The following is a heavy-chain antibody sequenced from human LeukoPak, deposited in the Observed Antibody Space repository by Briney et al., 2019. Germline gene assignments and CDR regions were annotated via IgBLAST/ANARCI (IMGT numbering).Heavy chain of an antibody. Sequence: GGSLRLSCAASGFTVSSNYMSWVRQAPEKGLEWVSVIYSGGSTYYADSVKGRFTISRDNSKNTLYLQMNSLRAEDTAVYYCARDGTGYSSGWYLYMDVWGKGTTVTVSS. CDR1: GFTVSSNY. V-gene: IGHV3-53*01. CDR2: IYSGGST. J-gene: IGHJ6*03. D-gene: IGHD6-19*01. CDR3: ARDGTGYSSGWYLYMDV.